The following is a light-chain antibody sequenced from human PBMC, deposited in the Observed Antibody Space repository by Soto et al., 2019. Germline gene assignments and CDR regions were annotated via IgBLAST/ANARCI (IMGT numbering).Light chain of an antibody. CDR1: SSDVGGYDY. V-gene: IGLV2-8*01. J-gene: IGLJ2*01. CDR3: SSYAGRNNLV. Sequence: QSALTQPPSASGSPGQSVTISCTGTSSDVGGYDYVSWYQQHPGKAPKLMFYEVSKRPSGVPDRFSGSKSGNTASLTVSGLQAEDEADYYCSSYAGRNNLVFGGGTKVTVL. CDR2: EVS.